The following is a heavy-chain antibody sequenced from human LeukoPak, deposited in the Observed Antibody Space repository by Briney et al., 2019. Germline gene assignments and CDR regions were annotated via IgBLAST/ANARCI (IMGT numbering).Heavy chain of an antibody. CDR1: GFTFSSYG. Sequence: QSGGSLRLSCAASGFTFSSYGMHWVRQAPGKGLEWVAFIRYDGSNKYYADSVKGRFTTSRDNSKNTLYLQMNSLRAEDTAVYYCAKDQYYYDSSGYSPFDYWGQETLVTVSS. V-gene: IGHV3-30*02. CDR2: IRYDGSNK. J-gene: IGHJ4*02. D-gene: IGHD3-22*01. CDR3: AKDQYYYDSSGYSPFDY.